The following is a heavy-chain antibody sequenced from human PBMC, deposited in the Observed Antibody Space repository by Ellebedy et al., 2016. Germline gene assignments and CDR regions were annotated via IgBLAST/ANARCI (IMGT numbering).Heavy chain of an antibody. CDR2: INHSGST. V-gene: IGHV4-34*01. J-gene: IGHJ6*03. Sequence: SETLSLTXAVYGGSFSGHYWSWIRQPPGKGLEWIGEINHSGSTNYNPSLKSRVTISVDTSKNQFSLKLSSMTAADTAVYYCARRLWFGESRFHYYYYYMDVWGEGTTVAVSS. D-gene: IGHD3-10*01. CDR1: GGSFSGHY. CDR3: ARRLWFGESRFHYYYYYMDV.